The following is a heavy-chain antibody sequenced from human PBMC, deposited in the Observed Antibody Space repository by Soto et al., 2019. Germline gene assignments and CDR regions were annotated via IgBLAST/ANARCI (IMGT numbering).Heavy chain of an antibody. V-gene: IGHV3-33*01. CDR1: GFTFGRHG. CDR3: GRDDDDPDNGLDY. J-gene: IGHJ4*02. CDR2: IGSDGARD. D-gene: IGHD1-1*01. Sequence: QVQLVESGGGVVQPGGSLRLSCAASGFTFGRHGMHWVRQAPGKGLEWVAVIGSDGARDSYADSMKGRFSISRDNGQNTLYLQINSLRVEDTAVYYCGRDDDDPDNGLDYWGQGTLVTVSS.